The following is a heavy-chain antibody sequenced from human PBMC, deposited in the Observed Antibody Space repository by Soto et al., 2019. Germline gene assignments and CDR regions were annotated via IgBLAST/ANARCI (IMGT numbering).Heavy chain of an antibody. D-gene: IGHD1-1*01. J-gene: IGHJ6*03. Sequence: ASVKVSCKASGYTFTSYYMHWVRQAPGQGLEWMGIINPSGGSTSYAQKFQGRVTMTRDTSTRTVYMELSSLRSEDTAVYYCAREGGEEPWNYYYMDVWGKGTTVTVSS. CDR1: GYTFTSYY. V-gene: IGHV1-46*03. CDR3: AREGGEEPWNYYYMDV. CDR2: INPSGGST.